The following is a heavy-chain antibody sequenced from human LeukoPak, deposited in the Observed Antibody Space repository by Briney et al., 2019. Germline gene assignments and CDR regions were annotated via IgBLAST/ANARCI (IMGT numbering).Heavy chain of an antibody. V-gene: IGHV3-9*01. Sequence: GGSLRLSCAASGFTFDDYAMHWVRQAPGKGLEWVSSTSWNSGTIGYADSVKGRFTISRDNAKNSLYLQMNSLRAEDTALYYCAKDIDSTWGSIDYWGQGTLVTVSS. D-gene: IGHD3-16*01. CDR3: AKDIDSTWGSIDY. CDR2: TSWNSGTI. CDR1: GFTFDDYA. J-gene: IGHJ4*02.